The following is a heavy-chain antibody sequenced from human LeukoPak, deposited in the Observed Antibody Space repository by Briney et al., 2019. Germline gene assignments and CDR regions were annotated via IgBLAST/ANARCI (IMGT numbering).Heavy chain of an antibody. V-gene: IGHV3-23*01. J-gene: IGHJ3*02. D-gene: IGHD3-16*01. CDR2: ITGTSGNI. CDR3: ARVYVEAFDI. CDR1: GFTFSTYA. Sequence: AGGSLRLSCAASGFTFSTYAMSWVRQAPGKGLEWVSSITGTSGNIYSADSVRGRFSISRDNSKNMLYLQMNSLRAEDTAVYYCARVYVEAFDIWGQGTMVTVSS.